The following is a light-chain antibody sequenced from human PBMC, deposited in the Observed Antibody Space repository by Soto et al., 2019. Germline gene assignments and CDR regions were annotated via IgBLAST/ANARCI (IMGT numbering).Light chain of an antibody. Sequence: DIQMTQSPSTLSASVGARVNITCRDSQSISDSLAWYQQKPGKAPKLLIYEASSLKSGVPSRFSGSRSGTEYTLTISSLQPDDFATYYCQQYNGYWTFGQGTKVEIK. CDR1: QSISDS. V-gene: IGKV1-5*03. CDR3: QQYNGYWT. J-gene: IGKJ1*01. CDR2: EAS.